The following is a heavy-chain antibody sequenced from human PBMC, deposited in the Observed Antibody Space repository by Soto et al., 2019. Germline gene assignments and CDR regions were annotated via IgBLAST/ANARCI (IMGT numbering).Heavy chain of an antibody. V-gene: IGHV3-30*18. CDR3: AKVMSGYDAAYYYYGMDV. CDR1: GFTFSSYG. D-gene: IGHD5-12*01. J-gene: IGHJ6*02. Sequence: GGSLRLSCAASGFTFSSYGMHWVRQAPGKGLEWVAIISYDGSNKYYADSAKGRFTISRDNSKNTLYLQMNSLRAEDTAVYYCAKVMSGYDAAYYYYGMDVWGQGTTVTVSS. CDR2: ISYDGSNK.